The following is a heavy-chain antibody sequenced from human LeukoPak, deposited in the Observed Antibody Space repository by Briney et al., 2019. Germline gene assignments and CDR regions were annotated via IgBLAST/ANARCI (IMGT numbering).Heavy chain of an antibody. D-gene: IGHD3-10*01. V-gene: IGHV3-23*01. J-gene: IGHJ4*02. CDR2: ISGRGDST. Sequence: PGGSLRLSCAASGFTFSSYAMSWVRQAPGKGLEWVSAISGRGDSTYYADSVKGRFTISRDNYKNTLYLQMNGLRAEDTAVYYCANSPRDYYGSGSSHPFASWGQGTLVTVSS. CDR1: GFTFSSYA. CDR3: ANSPRDYYGSGSSHPFAS.